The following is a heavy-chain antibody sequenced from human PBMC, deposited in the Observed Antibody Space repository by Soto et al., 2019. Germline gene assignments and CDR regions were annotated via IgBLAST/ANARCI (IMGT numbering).Heavy chain of an antibody. J-gene: IGHJ4*02. CDR2: IRTDGSST. D-gene: IGHD4-17*01. CDR3: AREGFYGDYALDY. V-gene: IGHV3-74*01. Sequence: EVQLVESGGGLVQPGGSLRLSCAASGFTFSNYWMHWVRQAPGKGLLWVSRIRTDGSSTGYADSVKGRFTISRDNAKNTLYLQMNRLRAEDTAVYYCAREGFYGDYALDYWGQGTLVTVSS. CDR1: GFTFSNYW.